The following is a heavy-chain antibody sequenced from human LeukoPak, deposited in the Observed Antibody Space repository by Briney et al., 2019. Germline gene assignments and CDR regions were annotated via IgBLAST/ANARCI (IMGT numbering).Heavy chain of an antibody. D-gene: IGHD3-10*01. Sequence: SQTLSLTCTVSGGSISSGSYYWSRIRQPAGKGLEWIGRIYTSGSTNYNPSLKSRVTISVDTSKNQFSLKLSSVTAADTAVYYCARRGSGSYYNRAFDIWGQGTMVTVSS. V-gene: IGHV4-61*02. CDR1: GGSISSGSYY. CDR3: ARRGSGSYYNRAFDI. J-gene: IGHJ3*02. CDR2: IYTSGST.